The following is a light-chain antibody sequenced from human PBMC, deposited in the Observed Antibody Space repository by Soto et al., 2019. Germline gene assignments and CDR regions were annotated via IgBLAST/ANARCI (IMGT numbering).Light chain of an antibody. CDR3: QQRFNCPRFT. CDR1: QSVSSY. Sequence: EIVLTQSPATLSLSPGERATLSCRASQSVSSYLALYQQKPGQAPRLLIYDASNRATGIPARFGGGGSGTHFTLTISSLVPEDFAVYYCQQRFNCPRFTFGQGTKLEIK. J-gene: IGKJ2*01. V-gene: IGKV3-11*01. CDR2: DAS.